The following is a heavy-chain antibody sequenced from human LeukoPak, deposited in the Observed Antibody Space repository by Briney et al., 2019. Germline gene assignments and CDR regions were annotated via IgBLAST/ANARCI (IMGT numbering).Heavy chain of an antibody. D-gene: IGHD2-2*01. V-gene: IGHV3-23*01. CDR1: GFTFSSYA. CDR2: ISGSGGST. J-gene: IGHJ4*02. Sequence: GGSQRLSCAASGFTFSSYAMSWVRQAPGKGLEWVSAISGSGGSTYYADSVKGRFTISRDNSKNTLYLQMNSLRAEDTAVYYCAKDIVVVPAASSGWDYFDYWGQGTLVTVSS. CDR3: AKDIVVVPAASSGWDYFDY.